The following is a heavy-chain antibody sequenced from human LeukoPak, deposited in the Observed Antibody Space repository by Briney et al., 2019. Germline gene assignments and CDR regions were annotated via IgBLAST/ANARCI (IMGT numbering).Heavy chain of an antibody. CDR2: ISGDGGST. CDR3: AKDISPEGYDPFYY. CDR1: GYTFDDYV. J-gene: IGHJ4*01. D-gene: IGHD1-14*01. Sequence: GGSLCHSRGASGYTFDDYVMHWVRQAPGKGLEWVSLISGDGGSTYYADSMKGRFTVSRDNSKNSLYMQMNSLRNEDTALYYCAKDISPEGYDPFYYCGQGTTVTVSS. V-gene: IGHV3-43*02.